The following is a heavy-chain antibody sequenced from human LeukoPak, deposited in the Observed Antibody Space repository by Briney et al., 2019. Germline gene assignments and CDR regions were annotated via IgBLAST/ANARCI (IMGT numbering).Heavy chain of an antibody. D-gene: IGHD5-12*01. Sequence: GGSLRLSCAASGFTFSSYSMNWVRQAPGMGLEWVSSISISSSYIYYADSVKGRFTISRDNAKNSLYLQMNSLRAEDTAVYYCARAGEVDIVATMSFDYWGQGTLVTVSS. V-gene: IGHV3-21*01. CDR2: ISISSSYI. J-gene: IGHJ4*02. CDR3: ARAGEVDIVATMSFDY. CDR1: GFTFSSYS.